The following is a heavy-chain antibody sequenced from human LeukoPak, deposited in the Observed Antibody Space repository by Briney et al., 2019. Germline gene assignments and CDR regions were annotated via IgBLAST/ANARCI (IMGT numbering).Heavy chain of an antibody. CDR2: IDWNGAST. Sequence: GGPLRLSCAASGFPLDDSGMSWVRQVAGQGLEWVSGIDWNGASTGYADSVKGRFTISRDNAKKSLYLQMNSLRAEDTALYYCARGSTMVSDYWGQGTLVTVSS. V-gene: IGHV3-20*04. CDR1: GFPLDDSG. J-gene: IGHJ4*02. CDR3: ARGSTMVSDY. D-gene: IGHD3-10*01.